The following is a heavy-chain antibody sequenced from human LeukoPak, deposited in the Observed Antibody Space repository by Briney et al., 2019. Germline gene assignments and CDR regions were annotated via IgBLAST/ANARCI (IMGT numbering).Heavy chain of an antibody. V-gene: IGHV3-74*01. Sequence: GGSLTLSCVATRLALRNYRLHSLRQAPGKGLVWVSRINTDGSSTTYADSGKGRFTISRDNAKNTVFLQLNSLRDGDSAVYYCVRSFNGGADYWGQGTLVTVSS. CDR2: INTDGSST. CDR1: RLALRNYR. J-gene: IGHJ4*02. D-gene: IGHD4-23*01. CDR3: VRSFNGGADY.